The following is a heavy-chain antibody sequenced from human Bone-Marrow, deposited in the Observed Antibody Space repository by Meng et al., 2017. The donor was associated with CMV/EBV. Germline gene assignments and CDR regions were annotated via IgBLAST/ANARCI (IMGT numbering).Heavy chain of an antibody. V-gene: IGHV3-30-3*01. CDR3: ARDARPKDIVVEGGAHFDY. J-gene: IGHJ4*02. CDR1: GFTFSSYA. D-gene: IGHD2-2*01. Sequence: GESLKISCAASGFTFSSYAMHWVRQAPGKGLEWVAVISYDGSNKYYADSVKGRFTISRDNSKNTLYLQMNSLRAEDTAVYYCARDARPKDIVVEGGAHFDYWGQGTLVTVSS. CDR2: ISYDGSNK.